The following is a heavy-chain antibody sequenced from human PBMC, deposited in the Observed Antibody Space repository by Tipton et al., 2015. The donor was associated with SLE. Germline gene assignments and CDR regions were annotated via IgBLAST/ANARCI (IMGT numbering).Heavy chain of an antibody. CDR1: GYSISSGYY. J-gene: IGHJ5*02. CDR3: AREGSSWSDWFDP. CDR2: INHSGST. D-gene: IGHD6-13*01. Sequence: TLSLTCAVSGYSISSGYYWSWIRQPPGKGLEWIGEINHSGSTNYNPSLKSRVTISVDTSKKQSSLKLSSVTAADTAVYYCAREGSSWSDWFDPWGQGTLVTVSS. V-gene: IGHV4-38-2*02.